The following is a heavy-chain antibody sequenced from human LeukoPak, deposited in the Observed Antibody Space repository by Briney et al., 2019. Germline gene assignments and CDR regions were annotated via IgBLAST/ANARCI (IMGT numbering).Heavy chain of an antibody. D-gene: IGHD3-10*01. CDR1: GYTFTGYF. J-gene: IGHJ5*02. CDR2: INPKSGGT. Sequence: GASVKVSCKASGYTFTGYFIHWVRQAPGQGLEWMGWINPKSGGTNYQQKLQDRVTMTRDTSITTAYMEMSRLRSDDTAVYYCARSMVVRGVMGNYFDPWGQGTLVTVSS. CDR3: ARSMVVRGVMGNYFDP. V-gene: IGHV1-2*02.